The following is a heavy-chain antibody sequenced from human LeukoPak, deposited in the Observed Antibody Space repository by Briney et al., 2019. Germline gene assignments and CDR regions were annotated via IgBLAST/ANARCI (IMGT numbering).Heavy chain of an antibody. CDR2: IKQDGSEK. J-gene: IGHJ4*02. Sequence: PGGSLRLSCAASGFTVSSNYMSWVRQAPGKGLEWVANIKQDGSEKYYVDSVKGRFTISRDNAKNSLYLQMNSLRAEDTAVYYRASPGFSDYWGQGTLVTVSS. CDR3: ASPGFSDY. V-gene: IGHV3-7*01. CDR1: GFTVSSNY.